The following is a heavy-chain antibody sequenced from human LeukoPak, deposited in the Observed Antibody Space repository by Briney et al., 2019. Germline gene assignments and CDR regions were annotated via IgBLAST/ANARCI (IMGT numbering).Heavy chain of an antibody. CDR2: ISSSSSTI. D-gene: IGHD3-10*02. Sequence: PGGSLRLSCAASGFTFSSYSMNWVRQAPGKGLEWVSYISSSSSTIYYADSVKGRFTISRDNAKNSLYLQMNSLRAEDTAVYYCARDVRGLDYWGQGTLVTVSS. CDR3: ARDVRGLDY. CDR1: GFTFSSYS. V-gene: IGHV3-48*01. J-gene: IGHJ4*02.